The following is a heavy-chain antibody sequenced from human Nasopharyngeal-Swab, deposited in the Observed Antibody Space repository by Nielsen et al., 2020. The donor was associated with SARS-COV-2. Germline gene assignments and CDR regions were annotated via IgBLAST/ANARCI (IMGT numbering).Heavy chain of an antibody. D-gene: IGHD3-9*01. CDR2: IYYSGSA. CDR3: ADFDWLLFCFDY. Sequence: SETLSLTCTVSGGSISSSSYYWGWIRQPPGKGLEWIGSIYYSGSAYYNPSLKSRVTISVDTSKNQFSLKLSSVTAADTAVYYCADFDWLLFCFDYWGQGTLVTVSS. J-gene: IGHJ4*02. CDR1: GGSISSSSYY. V-gene: IGHV4-39*01.